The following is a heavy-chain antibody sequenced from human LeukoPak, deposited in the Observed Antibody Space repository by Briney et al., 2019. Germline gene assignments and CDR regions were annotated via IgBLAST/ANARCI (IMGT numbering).Heavy chain of an antibody. CDR1: GFTFSSYS. CDR3: ARVPGVVVVKGTYYYYYGMDV. J-gene: IGHJ6*02. D-gene: IGHD3-22*01. V-gene: IGHV3-21*01. CDR2: ISSSGSYI. Sequence: GGSLRLSCAASGFTFSSYSMNWVRQAPGKGLEWVSSISSSGSYIYYADSVKGRFTISRDNAKNSLYLQMNSLRAEDTAVYYCARVPGVVVVKGTYYYYYGMDVWGQGTTVTVSS.